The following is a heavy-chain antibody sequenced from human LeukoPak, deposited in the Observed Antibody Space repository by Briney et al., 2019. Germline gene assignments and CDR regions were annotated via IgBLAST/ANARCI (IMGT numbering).Heavy chain of an antibody. V-gene: IGHV4-38-2*01. CDR1: GFSMKSGDS. Sequence: LSLTCAVSGFSMKSGDSMGWIRQPPGKGLEWVGSINHSGNTYYNPSLKSRVTISVDTSKNQFSLKLSSVTTADTAVDYCARNQTYNYDSSGYKSRQDTFDIWGQGTMVTVSS. D-gene: IGHD3-22*01. CDR2: INHSGNT. CDR3: ARNQTYNYDSSGYKSRQDTFDI. J-gene: IGHJ3*02.